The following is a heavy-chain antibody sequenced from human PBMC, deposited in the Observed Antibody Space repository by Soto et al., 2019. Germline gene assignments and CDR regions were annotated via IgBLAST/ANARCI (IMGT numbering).Heavy chain of an antibody. Sequence: GGSLRLSCAASGFTFSNYVMTWVRQAPGKGLQWVSSISASGGSTYYADSVKGRFTISRDNSKNSLYLQMNSLRTEDTALYYCAKDTATYYYDSSGYYDAFDIWGQGTMVTV. V-gene: IGHV3-23*01. CDR3: AKDTATYYYDSSGYYDAFDI. CDR2: ISASGGST. J-gene: IGHJ3*02. D-gene: IGHD3-22*01. CDR1: GFTFSNYV.